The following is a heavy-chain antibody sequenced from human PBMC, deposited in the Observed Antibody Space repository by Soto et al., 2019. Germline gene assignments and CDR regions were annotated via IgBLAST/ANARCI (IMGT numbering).Heavy chain of an antibody. Sequence: HVQLVQSGAEVKKPGASVKVSCKASGYIFTSYGISWVRQAPGQGLEWMGWSSTYNGNTNYAQQLQGRVTMTTDTSTTTAYMELRSLRADDTAVYYCARGGNQYSGSSDTWFDPWGQGNLVTVSS. CDR3: ARGGNQYSGSSDTWFDP. J-gene: IGHJ5*02. D-gene: IGHD1-26*01. V-gene: IGHV1-18*01. CDR1: GYIFTSYG. CDR2: SSTYNGNT.